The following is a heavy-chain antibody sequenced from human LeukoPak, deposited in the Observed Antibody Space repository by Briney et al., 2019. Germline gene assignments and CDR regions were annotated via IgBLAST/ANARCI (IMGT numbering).Heavy chain of an antibody. D-gene: IGHD6-13*01. CDR3: ARDLQLFDY. J-gene: IGHJ4*02. Sequence: GASVKVSCKASGYTFTGYYMHWVRQAPGQGLEWMGWISAYNGNTNYAQKLQGRVTMTTDTSTSTAYMELRSLRSDDTAVYYCARDLQLFDYWGQGTLVTVSS. CDR2: ISAYNGNT. V-gene: IGHV1-18*04. CDR1: GYTFTGYY.